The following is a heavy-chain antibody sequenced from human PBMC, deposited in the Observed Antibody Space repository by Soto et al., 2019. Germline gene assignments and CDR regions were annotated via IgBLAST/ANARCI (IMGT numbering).Heavy chain of an antibody. Sequence: EVQLLESGGGLVQPGGSLRLSCAASGFTFSSYAMSWVRQAPGKGLEWVSAISGSGGSTYYADSVKGRFTISRDNSQNTLYLQMNSLRAEDTAVYYCAKEPYDYVWGSYRSGVDYWGQGTLVTVSS. V-gene: IGHV3-23*01. CDR2: ISGSGGST. CDR1: GFTFSSYA. D-gene: IGHD3-16*02. CDR3: AKEPYDYVWGSYRSGVDY. J-gene: IGHJ4*02.